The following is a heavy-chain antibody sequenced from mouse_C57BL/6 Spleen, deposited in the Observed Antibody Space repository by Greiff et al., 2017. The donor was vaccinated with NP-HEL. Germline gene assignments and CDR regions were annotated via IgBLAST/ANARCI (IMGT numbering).Heavy chain of an antibody. J-gene: IGHJ1*03. Sequence: QVQLQQPGAELVKPGASVKLSCKASGYTFTSYWMHWVKQRPERGLEWIGRIGPTSGGTKYTETFKSKATLTVDKPSSTAYMQLSRLTAEDSAVYYCARDDGYYWYFDVWGTGTTVTVSS. CDR1: GYTFTSYW. CDR3: ARDDGYYWYFDV. D-gene: IGHD2-3*01. CDR2: IGPTSGGT. V-gene: IGHV1-72*01.